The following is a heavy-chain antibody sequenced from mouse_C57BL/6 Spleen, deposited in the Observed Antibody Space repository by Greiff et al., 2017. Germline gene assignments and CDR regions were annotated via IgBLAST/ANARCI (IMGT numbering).Heavy chain of an antibody. D-gene: IGHD1-1*02. Sequence: VQLQQSGAELVKPGASVKISCKASGYAFSSYWMNWVKQRPGKGLEWIGQIYPGDGDTNYNGKFKGKATLTADKSSSTAYMQLSSLTSEDSAVYFCARGGNRYYFDYWGQGTTLTVSS. V-gene: IGHV1-80*01. CDR1: GYAFSSYW. CDR3: ARGGNRYYFDY. CDR2: IYPGDGDT. J-gene: IGHJ2*01.